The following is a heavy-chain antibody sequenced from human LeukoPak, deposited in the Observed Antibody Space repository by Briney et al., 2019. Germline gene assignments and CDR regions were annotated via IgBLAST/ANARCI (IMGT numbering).Heavy chain of an antibody. Sequence: PGGSLRLSCAASGFTFSSYAMSWVRQAPGKGLEWVSAISGSGGSTHYADSVKGRFTISRDNSKNTLYLQMNSLRAEDTAVYYCAKDVSRSTSCYNYWGQGTLVTVSS. CDR3: AKDVSRSTSCYNY. CDR1: GFTFSSYA. D-gene: IGHD2-2*01. V-gene: IGHV3-23*01. J-gene: IGHJ4*02. CDR2: ISGSGGST.